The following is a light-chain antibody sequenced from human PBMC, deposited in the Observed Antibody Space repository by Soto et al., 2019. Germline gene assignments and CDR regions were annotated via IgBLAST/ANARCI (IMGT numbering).Light chain of an antibody. CDR2: AAS. J-gene: IGKJ4*01. V-gene: IGKV1-39*01. CDR1: QSISSY. Sequence: DIQMTQSPSSLSASVGDRVTITCRASQSISSYLNWYQQKPGKAPKLLIYAASSLQSGVPSRFSGGGSGTDFTLTISSLQPEDFATYSCQQSYSTPLTFGGGTKVDNK. CDR3: QQSYSTPLT.